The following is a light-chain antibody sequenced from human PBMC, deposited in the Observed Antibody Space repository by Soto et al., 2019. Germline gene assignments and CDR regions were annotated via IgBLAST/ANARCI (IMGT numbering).Light chain of an antibody. CDR1: SSDVGGYNY. CDR2: DVS. V-gene: IGLV2-14*01. Sequence: QSALTQPASVSGSPGQSITISCTGTSSDVGGYNYVSWYQQHPGKAPKLMIYDVSNRPSGVSNRFSGSKSGNTAPLTISGLQAEDEADYDCSSYTSSSTLVVFGGGTKLTVL. J-gene: IGLJ2*01. CDR3: SSYTSSSTLVV.